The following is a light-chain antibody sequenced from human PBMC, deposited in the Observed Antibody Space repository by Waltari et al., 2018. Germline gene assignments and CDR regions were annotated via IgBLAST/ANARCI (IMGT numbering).Light chain of an antibody. Sequence: QSALTQPASVSGSPGQSITIPCTGPTSDIGSHNFASCYHHQPGKDPKPLLYEVTKRPSGVSDRFSGSKSGNTASLTISGLQAEDDADYYCYSSAMSAFVVFGGGTKLTVL. CDR1: TSDIGSHNF. CDR3: YSSAMSAFVV. V-gene: IGLV2-23*02. J-gene: IGLJ3*02. CDR2: EVT.